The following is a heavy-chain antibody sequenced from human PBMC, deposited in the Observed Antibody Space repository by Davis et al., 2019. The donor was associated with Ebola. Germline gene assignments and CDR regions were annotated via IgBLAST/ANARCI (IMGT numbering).Heavy chain of an antibody. CDR2: IDYRGRS. Sequence: PSETLSLTCTVSGVSIIDHYWSCIRQSPGKGLEWIGYIDYRGRSTYKPSLRSRITMSVDTSKNQFSLKLKSITAADTAVYYCARLSMATRQPLFDYWGQGTLVTVSS. CDR1: GVSIIDHY. V-gene: IGHV4-59*11. D-gene: IGHD6-6*01. CDR3: ARLSMATRQPLFDY. J-gene: IGHJ4*02.